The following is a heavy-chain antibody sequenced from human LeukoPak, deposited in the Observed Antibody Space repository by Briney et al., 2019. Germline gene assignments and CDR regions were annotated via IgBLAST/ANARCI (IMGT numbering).Heavy chain of an antibody. CDR2: IYSGGST. Sequence: GGSLRLSCAASGFTVSSNYMSWVRQAPGKGLEWVSVIYSGGSTYYADSVKGRFTISRHNSKNTLYLQMNSLRAEDTAVYYCAREAPACDYVWGSYRSYYFDYWGQGTLVTVSS. D-gene: IGHD3-16*02. CDR1: GFTVSSNY. J-gene: IGHJ4*02. CDR3: AREAPACDYVWGSYRSYYFDY. V-gene: IGHV3-53*04.